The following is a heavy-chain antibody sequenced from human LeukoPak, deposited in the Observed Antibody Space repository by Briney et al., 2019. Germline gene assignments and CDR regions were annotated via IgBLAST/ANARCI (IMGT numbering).Heavy chain of an antibody. CDR3: ARATDYYGSGSLIDY. V-gene: IGHV3-48*03. D-gene: IGHD3-10*01. CDR2: ISSSGSTI. Sequence: PGGSLRLSCAASGFTFSSYEMNWVRQAPGKGLEWVSYISSSGSTIYYADSVKGRFTISRDNAKNSLYLQMNSLRAEDTAVYYCARATDYYGSGSLIDYWGQGTLVTVPS. J-gene: IGHJ4*02. CDR1: GFTFSSYE.